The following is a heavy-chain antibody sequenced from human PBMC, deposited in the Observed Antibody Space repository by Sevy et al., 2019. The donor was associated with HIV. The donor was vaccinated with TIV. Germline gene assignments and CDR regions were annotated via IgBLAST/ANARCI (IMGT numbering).Heavy chain of an antibody. Sequence: GGSLRLSCAASGFTFSSYWMSWVRQAPGKGLEWVANIKQDGSEKYYVDSVKGRFTISRDNAKNSRYLQMNSLRAEDTAVYYCATTYYDFWSGYRTDGPYWYFDLWGRGTLVTVSS. V-gene: IGHV3-7*01. J-gene: IGHJ2*01. CDR2: IKQDGSEK. D-gene: IGHD3-3*01. CDR3: ATTYYDFWSGYRTDGPYWYFDL. CDR1: GFTFSSYW.